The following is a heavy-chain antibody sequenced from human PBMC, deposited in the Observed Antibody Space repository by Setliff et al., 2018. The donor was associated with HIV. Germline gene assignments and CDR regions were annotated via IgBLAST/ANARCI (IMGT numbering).Heavy chain of an antibody. V-gene: IGHV4-61*09. CDR3: AREREAWSAYDS. D-gene: IGHD3-3*01. CDR1: GASVTNILYY. J-gene: IGHJ5*02. Sequence: SETLSLTCTVSGASVTNILYYWSWLRQPAGKGLEWIGHIYTSGNSRYTNYNSSLESRVAISLDTSSNQFSLKLSSVTAADTAVYHCAREREAWSAYDSWGQGTLVTVSS. CDR2: IYTSGNSRYT.